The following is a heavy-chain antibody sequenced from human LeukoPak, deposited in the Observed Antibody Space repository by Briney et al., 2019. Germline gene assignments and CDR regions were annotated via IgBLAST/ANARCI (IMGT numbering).Heavy chain of an antibody. V-gene: IGHV1-2*02. CDR2: INPNSGDT. CDR3: ARGYCSGNTCYSTGLDPTFDY. Sequence: ASVKVSCKASGYTFTGYYLYWVRQAPGQGLEWMGWINPNSGDTNYAQKFQGRVTMTRDTSISTAYMELSRLRYDDTAVFFCARGYCSGNTCYSTGLDPTFDYWGQGTLVTVSS. J-gene: IGHJ4*02. D-gene: IGHD2-15*01. CDR1: GYTFTGYY.